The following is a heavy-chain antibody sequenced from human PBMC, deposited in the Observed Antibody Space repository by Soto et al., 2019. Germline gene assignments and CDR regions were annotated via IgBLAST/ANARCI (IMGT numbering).Heavy chain of an antibody. D-gene: IGHD6-13*01. Sequence: GGSLRLSCAVSGFTVSSNYMSWVRQAPGKGLEWVSVIYSGGSTYYADSVKGRFIISRDNSKNTLYLQMNSLRAEDTAVYYCARKLYASSSYPLGYWCQGT. J-gene: IGHJ4*02. CDR3: ARKLYASSSYPLGY. CDR2: IYSGGST. V-gene: IGHV3-66*01. CDR1: GFTVSSNY.